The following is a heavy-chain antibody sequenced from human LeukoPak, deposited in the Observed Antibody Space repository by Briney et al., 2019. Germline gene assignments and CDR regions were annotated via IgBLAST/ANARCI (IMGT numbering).Heavy chain of an antibody. J-gene: IGHJ3*01. CDR2: IYYSGST. Sequence: SETLSLTCTVSGSSISSYYWSWIRQPPGKGLEWIGYIYYSGSTNYNPSLKSRVTISVDTSKNQFSLKLNSVTAADTAMYYCARHVTVTYDAFDLWGQGTMVTVSS. CDR3: ARHVTVTYDAFDL. CDR1: GSSISSYY. D-gene: IGHD4-11*01. V-gene: IGHV4-59*08.